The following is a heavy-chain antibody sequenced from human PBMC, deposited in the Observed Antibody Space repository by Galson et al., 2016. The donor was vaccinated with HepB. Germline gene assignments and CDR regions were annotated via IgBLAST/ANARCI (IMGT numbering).Heavy chain of an antibody. CDR2: MNPNSGNT. CDR3: ATVMSVRWGLPYLDY. D-gene: IGHD5-24*01. V-gene: IGHV1-8*02. CDR1: GYTFTNYD. J-gene: IGHJ4*02. Sequence: SVKVSCKASGYTFTNYDINWVRQATGRGLEWVGWMNPNSGNTGSAQKFQARVTMTEDTSTDTAYMELSSLISEDTAIYYCATVMSVRWGLPYLDYWGQGALVTVSS.